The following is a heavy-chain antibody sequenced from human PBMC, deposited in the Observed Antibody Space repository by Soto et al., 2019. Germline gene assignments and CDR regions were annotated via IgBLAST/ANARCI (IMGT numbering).Heavy chain of an antibody. J-gene: IGHJ5*02. V-gene: IGHV1-3*01. CDR3: VRRHVSATGVDWFDP. CDR1: GYTFTSYG. D-gene: IGHD6-13*01. CDR2: INADNGDT. Sequence: GASVKYSCKASGYTFTSYGIHWVRQAPGQRLEWMGWINADNGDTKYSPKFQGRVTITRDTSASTAYMELSSLRSEDTAVYYCVRRHVSATGVDWFDPWGQGTLVTVSS.